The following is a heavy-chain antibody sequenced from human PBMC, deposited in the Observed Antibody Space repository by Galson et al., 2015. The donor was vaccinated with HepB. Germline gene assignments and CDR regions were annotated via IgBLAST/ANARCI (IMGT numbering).Heavy chain of an antibody. CDR2: INPNSGGT. J-gene: IGHJ4*02. CDR3: ARVFRGDYADKAFGY. Sequence: SVKVSCKASGYTFTGYYMRWVRQAPGQGLEWMGRINPNSGGTNYAQKFQGRVTMTRDTSISTAYMELSRLRSDDTAVYYCARVFRGDYADKAFGYWGQGTLVTVSS. D-gene: IGHD4-17*01. V-gene: IGHV1-2*06. CDR1: GYTFTGYY.